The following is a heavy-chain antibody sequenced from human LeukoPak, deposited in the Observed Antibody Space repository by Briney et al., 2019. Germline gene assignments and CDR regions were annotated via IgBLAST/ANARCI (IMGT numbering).Heavy chain of an antibody. D-gene: IGHD2-15*01. V-gene: IGHV3-21*01. CDR3: ARGPEDIVVVVAATRPGDWFDP. J-gene: IGHJ5*02. Sequence: PGGSLRLSCAASGFTFSSYSMNWVRQAPGKGLEWVSSISSSSNYIYYADSVKGRFTISRDNAKNSLYLQMNSLRAEDTAVYYCARGPEDIVVVVAATRPGDWFDPWGQGTLVTVSS. CDR2: ISSSSNYI. CDR1: GFTFSSYS.